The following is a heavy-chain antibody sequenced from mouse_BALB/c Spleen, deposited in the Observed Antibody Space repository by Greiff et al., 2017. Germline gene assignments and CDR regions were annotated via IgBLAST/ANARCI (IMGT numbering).Heavy chain of an antibody. CDR2: ISYSGST. J-gene: IGHJ1*01. Sequence: EVKLQESGPGLVKPSQSLSLTCTVTGYSITSDYAWNWIRQFPGNKLEWMGYISYSGSTSYNPSLKSRISITRDTSKNQFFLQLNSVTTEDTATYYCAEVRRRGYFDVWGAGTTVTVSS. D-gene: IGHD2-14*01. V-gene: IGHV3-2*02. CDR1: GYSITSDYA. CDR3: AEVRRRGYFDV.